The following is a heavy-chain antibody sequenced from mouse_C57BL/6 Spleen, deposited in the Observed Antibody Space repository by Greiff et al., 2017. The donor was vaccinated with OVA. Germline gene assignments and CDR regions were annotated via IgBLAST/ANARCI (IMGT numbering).Heavy chain of an antibody. CDR3: ARRLTGTVYAMDY. CDR1: GFTFSDYG. J-gene: IGHJ4*01. CDR2: ISSGSSTI. D-gene: IGHD4-1*01. Sequence: EVMLVESGGGLVKPGGSLKLSCAASGFTFSDYGMHWVRQAPEKGLEWVAYISSGSSTIYYADTVKGRFTISRDNAKNTLFLQMTSLRSEDTAMYYCARRLTGTVYAMDYWGQGTSVTVSS. V-gene: IGHV5-17*01.